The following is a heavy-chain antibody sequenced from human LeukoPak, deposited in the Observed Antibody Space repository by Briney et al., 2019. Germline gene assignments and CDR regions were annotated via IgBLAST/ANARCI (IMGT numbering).Heavy chain of an antibody. CDR2: ISASGGST. J-gene: IGHJ4*02. Sequence: GGSLRLSCAASGFTFSSYAMSWVRQAPGKGLEWVSGISASGGSTYYADSVKGRFTISSDNSKNTLYLQMNSLRAEDTAVYYCAKESRAVAGYYFDYWGQGTLVPVSS. D-gene: IGHD6-19*01. V-gene: IGHV3-23*01. CDR3: AKESRAVAGYYFDY. CDR1: GFTFSSYA.